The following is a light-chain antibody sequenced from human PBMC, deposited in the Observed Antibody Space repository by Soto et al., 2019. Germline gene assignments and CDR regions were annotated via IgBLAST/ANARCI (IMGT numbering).Light chain of an antibody. CDR2: AAS. V-gene: IGKV1-6*01. Sequence: AIPMTQSPSSLSASVGDRVTITCRASQDIRNELGWYQQKPGKAPKVLIYAASSLQSGVPSRFSGSGSGTDFTLTISSLQPEDCAIYYCLQDYNYPRTFGQGTKVAI. CDR1: QDIRNE. J-gene: IGKJ1*01. CDR3: LQDYNYPRT.